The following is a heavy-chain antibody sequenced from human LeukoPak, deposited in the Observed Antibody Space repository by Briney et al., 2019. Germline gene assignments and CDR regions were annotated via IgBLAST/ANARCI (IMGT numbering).Heavy chain of an antibody. V-gene: IGHV3-23*01. Sequence: GASLRLSCAASGFTFSSYAMSWVRQAPGKGLEWVSAISGSGGSTYYADSVKGRFTIPRDNSKNTLYLQMNSLRAEDTAVYYCAKLKWELLYYFDYWGQGTLVTVSS. CDR2: ISGSGGST. CDR3: AKLKWELLYYFDY. J-gene: IGHJ4*02. CDR1: GFTFSSYA. D-gene: IGHD1-26*01.